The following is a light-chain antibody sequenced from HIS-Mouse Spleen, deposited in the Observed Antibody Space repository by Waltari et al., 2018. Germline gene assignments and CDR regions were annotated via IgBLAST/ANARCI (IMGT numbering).Light chain of an antibody. V-gene: IGLV3-10*01. CDR2: EDS. CDR1: ALPKKY. Sequence: SYELTQPPSVSVSPGQTARITCSGDALPKKYAYWYQQKSCQAPVLVISEDSTRPSGIPERFSGSSSGTKATFTISGAQVEDEADYYCYSTDSSGNHRVFGGGTKLTVL. J-gene: IGLJ2*01. CDR3: YSTDSSGNHRV.